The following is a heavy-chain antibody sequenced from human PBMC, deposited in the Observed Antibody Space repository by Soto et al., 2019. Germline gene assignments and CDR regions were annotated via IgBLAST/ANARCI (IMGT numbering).Heavy chain of an antibody. CDR1: GDSMGSGGHY. J-gene: IGHJ4*02. CDR2: VYYSGAT. Sequence: QVHLQESGPGLVRPSETLSLTCIVTGDSMGSGGHYYNWIRQLPGKGLEWIGYVYYSGATHYNPSLRARATISSDTSKNQFFLRLPSVTAAATAVYFCTRGKDLEPTVWGYWGQGTQVTVSS. V-gene: IGHV4-31*03. CDR3: TRGKDLEPTVWGY. D-gene: IGHD7-27*01.